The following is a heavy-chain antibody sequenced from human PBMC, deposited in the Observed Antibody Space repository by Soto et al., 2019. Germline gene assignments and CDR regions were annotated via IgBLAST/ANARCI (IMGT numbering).Heavy chain of an antibody. V-gene: IGHV3-11*01. CDR2: ISHSGHIT. J-gene: IGHJ4*02. CDR3: ARRGGQGDY. CDR1: GFNFNDYY. D-gene: IGHD2-15*01. Sequence: QVQLVESGGGLVKPGGSLRLSCAASGFNFNDYYMSWIRQAPWQGLEWLSYISHSGHITNYADTVKGRFTISRDNAKSSLNLQLNRLGVEDTTEYYCARRGGQGDYLVQGTLVTISS.